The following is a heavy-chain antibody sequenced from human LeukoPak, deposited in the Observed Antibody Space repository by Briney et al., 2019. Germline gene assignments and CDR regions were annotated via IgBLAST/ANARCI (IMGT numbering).Heavy chain of an antibody. J-gene: IGHJ4*02. Sequence: GGSLRLSCAASGFTFSRYALNWARQAPGKGLEWVSTVSVSGGSTYYADSVKGRFTISRDNSENTLYLQMKSLRAEDTAVYYGAKDVKDGSGDYYFDYWGQGTLVTVSS. CDR1: GFTFSRYA. D-gene: IGHD2-15*01. CDR2: VSVSGGST. CDR3: AKDVKDGSGDYYFDY. V-gene: IGHV3-23*01.